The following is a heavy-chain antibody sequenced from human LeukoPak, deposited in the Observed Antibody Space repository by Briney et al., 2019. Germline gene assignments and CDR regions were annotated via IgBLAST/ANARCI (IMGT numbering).Heavy chain of an antibody. D-gene: IGHD4-23*01. CDR2: INPSGGST. J-gene: IGHJ3*02. CDR1: GYTFTSYY. V-gene: IGHV1-46*01. CDR3: ARAGGYGGNPDAFDI. Sequence: ASVKVSCKASGYTFTSYYMHWVRQAPGQGLEWMGIINPSGGSTSYAQKFQGRVTMTRDTSTSTVYMELSSLRSADTAVYYCARAGGYGGNPDAFDIWGQGTMVTVSS.